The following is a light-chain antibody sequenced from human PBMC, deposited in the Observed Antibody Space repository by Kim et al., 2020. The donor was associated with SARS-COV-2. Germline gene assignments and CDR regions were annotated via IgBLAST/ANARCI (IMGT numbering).Light chain of an antibody. CDR2: DAT. CDR1: QSISSSD. CDR3: QHYGSSRT. J-gene: IGKJ2*01. Sequence: DIVLTQSPSTLSVSPGERATLSCRASQSISSSDLSWYQQKPGQAPRHLIYDATIRVTGIPDRFSGSGSGTDFTLTISRLEPEDFAVYYCQHYGSSRTFGQGTKLEIK. V-gene: IGKV3-20*01.